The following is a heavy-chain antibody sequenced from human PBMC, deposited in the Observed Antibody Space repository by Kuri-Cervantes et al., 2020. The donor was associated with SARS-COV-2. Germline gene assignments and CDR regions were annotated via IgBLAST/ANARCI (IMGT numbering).Heavy chain of an antibody. CDR2: INPNSGGT. J-gene: IGHJ4*02. V-gene: IGHV1-2*02. D-gene: IGHD3-22*01. CDR3: AREPGGGYYPH. CDR1: GYTFTGYY. Sequence: ASVKVSCKASGYTFTGYYMHWVRQAPGQGLEWMGWINPNSGGTNYAQKFQGRVTITTDESTSTAYMELSSLRSEDTAVYYCAREPGGGYYPHWGQGTLVTVSS.